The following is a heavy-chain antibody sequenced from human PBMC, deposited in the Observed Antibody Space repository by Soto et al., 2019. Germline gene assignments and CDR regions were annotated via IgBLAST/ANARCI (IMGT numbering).Heavy chain of an antibody. CDR3: ARHNGPLYVGYYYDMDV. CDR2: IYYSGYT. J-gene: IGHJ6*02. CDR1: GGSISSSSYY. V-gene: IGHV4-39*01. Sequence: QLQLQESGPGLVKPSETLSLTCTVSGGSISSSSYYWGWIRQPPGKGLGWIGSIYYSGYTYYNPSLKSRVTLSVDTSKNQFSLKLSSVTAADTAVYYCARHNGPLYVGYYYDMDVWGQGTTVTVSS. D-gene: IGHD3-16*01.